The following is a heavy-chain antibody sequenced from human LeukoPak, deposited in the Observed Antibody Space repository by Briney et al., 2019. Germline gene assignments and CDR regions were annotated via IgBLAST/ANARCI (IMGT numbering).Heavy chain of an antibody. CDR1: GDSVSRDSIA. J-gene: IGHJ4*02. V-gene: IGHV6-1*01. D-gene: IGHD6-19*01. CDR3: ARGTGWPHFDY. Sequence: SQTLSLTCAISGDSVSRDSIAWNWIRQSPSRDLEWLGRIYYKSAWYNDYAVHMKRRITISPDTSKNQFSLQLNSVTPDDTAVYYCARGTGWPHFDYWGQGILVTVSS. CDR2: IYYKSAWYN.